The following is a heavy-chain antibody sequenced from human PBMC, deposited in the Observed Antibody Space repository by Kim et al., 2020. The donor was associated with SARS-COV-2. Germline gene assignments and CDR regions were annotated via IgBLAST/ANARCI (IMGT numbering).Heavy chain of an antibody. D-gene: IGHD6-19*01. Sequence: ASVKVSCKASGYTFTSYGMSWVRQAPGQGLEWMGWISVYNGNTNYAQKLQGRVTMTTDTSTRTAYMELRSLRSDDTAVYYCAGGDSSGWYYFDYWGQGTLVTVSS. CDR3: AGGDSSGWYYFDY. V-gene: IGHV1-18*04. CDR2: ISVYNGNT. J-gene: IGHJ4*02. CDR1: GYTFTSYG.